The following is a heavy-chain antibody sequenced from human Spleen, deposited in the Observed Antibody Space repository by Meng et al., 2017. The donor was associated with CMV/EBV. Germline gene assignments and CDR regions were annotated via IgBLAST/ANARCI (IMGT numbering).Heavy chain of an antibody. V-gene: IGHV3-74*01. CDR1: RFTFSSYW. CDR3: ARGGPGGSGYDF. Sequence: CAASRFTFSSYWMHWVRQAPGKGLVWVSRINSDGSSTSYADSVKGRFTISRDNAKNTLYLQMNSLRAEDTAVYYCARGGPGGSGYDFWGQGTLVTVSS. J-gene: IGHJ4*02. CDR2: INSDGSST. D-gene: IGHD5-12*01.